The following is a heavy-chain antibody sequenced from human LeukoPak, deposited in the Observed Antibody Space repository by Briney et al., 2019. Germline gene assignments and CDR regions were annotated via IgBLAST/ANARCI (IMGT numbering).Heavy chain of an antibody. V-gene: IGHV4-59*02. Sequence: SETLSLTCSVSGGSVGSNYWSWVRQPPGKGLEWIGYISYSGDTKYNPSLKSRLSMSVDTSKNQCSLMLTSVTAADTAVYYCARGSGWYPHWGQGTLVAVSS. CDR3: ARGSGWYPH. CDR2: ISYSGDT. J-gene: IGHJ1*01. CDR1: GGSVGSNY. D-gene: IGHD6-19*01.